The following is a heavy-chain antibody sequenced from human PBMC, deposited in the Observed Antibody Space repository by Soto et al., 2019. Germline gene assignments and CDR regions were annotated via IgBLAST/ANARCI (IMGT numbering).Heavy chain of an antibody. Sequence: GGSLRLSCAASGFTFSSYAMSWVRQAPGKGLEWVSAISGSGGSTYYADSVKGRFTISRDNSKNTLYLQMNSLRAEDTAVYYCAKGITIFGVVISTFDYWGQGTLVTVSS. V-gene: IGHV3-23*01. CDR1: GFTFSSYA. CDR2: ISGSGGST. J-gene: IGHJ4*02. D-gene: IGHD3-3*01. CDR3: AKGITIFGVVISTFDY.